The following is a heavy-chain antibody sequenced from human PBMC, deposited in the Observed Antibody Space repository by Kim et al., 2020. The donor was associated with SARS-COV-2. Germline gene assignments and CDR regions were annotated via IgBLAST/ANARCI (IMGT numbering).Heavy chain of an antibody. J-gene: IGHJ2*01. V-gene: IGHV1-69*13. Sequence: SVKVSCKASGGTFSSYAISWVRQAPGQGLEWMGGIIPIFGTANYAQKFQGRVTITADESTSTAYMELSSLRSEDTAVYYCARDRGFTMMVPFDLWGRGTLVTVSS. D-gene: IGHD3-22*01. CDR2: IIPIFGTA. CDR1: GGTFSSYA. CDR3: ARDRGFTMMVPFDL.